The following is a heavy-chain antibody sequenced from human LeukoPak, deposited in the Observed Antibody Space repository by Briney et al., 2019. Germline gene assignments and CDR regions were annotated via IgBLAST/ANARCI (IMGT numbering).Heavy chain of an antibody. V-gene: IGHV3-30*18. D-gene: IGHD6-25*01. J-gene: IGHJ1*01. Sequence: GGSLRLSCAASGFTFSNYGMQLVRQAPGKGLEWVAVVSHDGSTKFYADSVKGRFTISRDNSKNTVDLQMYSLRDEDTAVYYCAKEPTSYSSGWYFQDWGQGTLVTVSS. CDR1: GFTFSNYG. CDR3: AKEPTSYSSGWYFQD. CDR2: VSHDGSTK.